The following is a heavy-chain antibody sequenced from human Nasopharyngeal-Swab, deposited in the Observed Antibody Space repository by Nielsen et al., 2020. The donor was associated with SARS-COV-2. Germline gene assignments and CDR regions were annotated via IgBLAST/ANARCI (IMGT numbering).Heavy chain of an antibody. CDR1: GASFTGIF. CDR3: ARGGQDNALDV. V-gene: IGHV4-34*01. Sequence: SDTLSLTCTYKGASFTGIFWNWVRQPPGKGLEWIGEVSHSGTATYNPSLTGRVTISLDTAWSQFSLRLSSLSDADTAVYFCARGGQDNALDVWDQGTKVAVSS. CDR2: VSHSGTA. D-gene: IGHD1-1*01. J-gene: IGHJ6*02.